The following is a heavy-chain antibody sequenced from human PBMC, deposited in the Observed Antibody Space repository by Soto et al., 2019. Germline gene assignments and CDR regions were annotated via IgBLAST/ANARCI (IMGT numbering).Heavy chain of an antibody. V-gene: IGHV4-59*08. CDR2: IYYSGST. CDR3: ARRFVPLPYGSGSPTWDAFDI. Sequence: QVQLQESGPGLVKPSENLSLTCTVSGGSISSYYWSWIRQPPGKGLDWIGYIYYSGSTNYNPSLKRAATISVDTSKNPFALKLSSVTAADPAVYYCARRFVPLPYGSGSPTWDAFDIWGQGTMVTVSS. J-gene: IGHJ3*02. CDR1: GGSISSYY. D-gene: IGHD3-10*01.